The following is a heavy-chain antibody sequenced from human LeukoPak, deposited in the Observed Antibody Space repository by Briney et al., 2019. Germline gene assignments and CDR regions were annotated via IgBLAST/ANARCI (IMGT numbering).Heavy chain of an antibody. V-gene: IGHV4-30-4*08. J-gene: IGHJ5*02. CDR1: GGSISSGDYY. D-gene: IGHD3-3*01. CDR2: IYYSGST. Sequence: SQTLSLTCTVSGGSISSGDYYWSWIRQPPGKGLEWIGYIYYSGSTYYNPSLKSRVTISVDTPKNQFSLKLSSVTAADTAVYYCARDRITIFGVVQNWFDPWGQGTLVTVSS. CDR3: ARDRITIFGVVQNWFDP.